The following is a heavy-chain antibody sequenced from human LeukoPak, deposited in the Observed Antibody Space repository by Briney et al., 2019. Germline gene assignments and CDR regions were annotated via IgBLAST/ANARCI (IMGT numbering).Heavy chain of an antibody. J-gene: IGHJ4*02. V-gene: IGHV4-59*01. CDR2: IYYSGST. Sequence: PSETLSLTCTVSGGSISSYYWSWIRQPPGKGLEWIGYIYYSGSTNYNPSLKSRVTISVDTSKNQFSLKLSSVTAADTAVYYCAREDGITGNFDYWGQGTLVTVSS. D-gene: IGHD1-20*01. CDR3: AREDGITGNFDY. CDR1: GGSISSYY.